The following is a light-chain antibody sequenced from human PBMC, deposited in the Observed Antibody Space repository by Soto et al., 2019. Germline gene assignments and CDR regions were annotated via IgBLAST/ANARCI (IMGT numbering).Light chain of an antibody. V-gene: IGKV3-15*01. CDR3: QQYNNWPLT. CDR1: QSVSNN. CDR2: DAS. J-gene: IGKJ4*01. Sequence: ETVMTQSPATLSMSPGERATLSCRASQSVSNNLAWYQQKRGQAPRLLIYDASTRATGVPARFSGSGSGTEFTLTISSLQSEDFAVYYCQQYNNWPLTFGGGTKVAIK.